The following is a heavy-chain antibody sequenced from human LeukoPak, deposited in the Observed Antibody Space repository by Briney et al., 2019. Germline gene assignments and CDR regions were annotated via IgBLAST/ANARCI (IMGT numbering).Heavy chain of an antibody. CDR3: ARDNSVGDIAWWFDP. V-gene: IGHV1-46*01. CDR1: GYTFINNW. CDR2: INPTGTGT. D-gene: IGHD3-10*01. J-gene: IGHJ5*02. Sequence: ASVRVSCKASGYTFINNWMHWVRQAPGQGREWIGLINPTGTGTLYAQKFQGRVTMTRDMSTSTDYMELSSLRSEDTAVYYCARDNSVGDIAWWFDPWGQGTLVTVS.